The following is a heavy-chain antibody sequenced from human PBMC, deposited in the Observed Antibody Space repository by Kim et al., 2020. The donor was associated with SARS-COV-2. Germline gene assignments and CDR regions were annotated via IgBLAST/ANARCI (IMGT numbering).Heavy chain of an antibody. CDR1: GFTFSRYE. CDR3: ASRAASIATRPFDY. Sequence: GGSLRLSCAASGFTFSRYEMNWVRQAPGKGLEWVSYISISGTTIYYADSVKGRVTISRDNAKNSLYLQMNSLRAEDTAVYYWASRAASIATRPFDYWGQGTLVSVSS. D-gene: IGHD6-6*01. CDR2: ISISGTTI. V-gene: IGHV3-48*03. J-gene: IGHJ4*02.